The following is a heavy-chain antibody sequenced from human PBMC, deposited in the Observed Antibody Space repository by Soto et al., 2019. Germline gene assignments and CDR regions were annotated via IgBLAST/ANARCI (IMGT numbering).Heavy chain of an antibody. J-gene: IGHJ6*02. CDR2: ITSSSDTI. V-gene: IGHV3-48*02. Sequence: GGSMRLSCAASGFTFSSFHMNWVRQAPGRGLEWVAYITSSSDTIYYSDSVKGRFTISRDNGKNSLFLQMNSLRDEDTAVYYCARVVVVIPPGYYYAMDVWGQGTTVTVSS. CDR3: ARVVVVIPPGYYYAMDV. D-gene: IGHD3-22*01. CDR1: GFTFSSFH.